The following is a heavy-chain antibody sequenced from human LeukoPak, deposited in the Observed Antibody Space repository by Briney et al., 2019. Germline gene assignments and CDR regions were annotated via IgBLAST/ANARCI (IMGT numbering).Heavy chain of an antibody. CDR3: ARGTTVVTGDYFDY. J-gene: IGHJ4*02. D-gene: IGHD4-23*01. CDR2: IYTSGST. Sequence: SETLSLTCTVSGGSISSYYWSWIRQPAGKGLEWIGRIYTSGSTNYNPSLKSRVTMSVDTSKNQFSLKLSSVTAADTAVYYCARGTTVVTGDYFDYWGQGTLVTVSS. CDR1: GGSISSYY. V-gene: IGHV4-4*07.